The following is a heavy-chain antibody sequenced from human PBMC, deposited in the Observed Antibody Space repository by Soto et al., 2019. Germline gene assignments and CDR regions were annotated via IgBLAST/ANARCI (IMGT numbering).Heavy chain of an antibody. V-gene: IGHV3-23*01. D-gene: IGHD3-10*01. CDR1: GFTFSSYA. CDR2: ISGSGGST. CDR3: AKGNTMVRGVKNTFDY. Sequence: GGSLRLSCAASGFTFSSYAMSWVRQAPGKGLEWVSAISGSGGSTYYADSVKGRFTISRDNSKNTLYLQMNSLRAEDTAVYYCAKGNTMVRGVKNTFDYWGQGTLVTVSS. J-gene: IGHJ4*02.